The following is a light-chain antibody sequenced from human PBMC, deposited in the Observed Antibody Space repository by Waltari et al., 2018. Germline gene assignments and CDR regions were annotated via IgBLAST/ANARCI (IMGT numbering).Light chain of an antibody. J-gene: IGLJ2*01. CDR1: SSDCGSYHL. CDR3: CSYVDSNTFVI. Sequence: QSALTQPASVSGSPGQSIPLSCPGTSSDCGSYHLVPWYQQHPGKAPKLMIYEVNKRPSGVSTRFSGSKSGSTASLTISGLQAEDEADYYCCSYVDSNTFVIFGGGTELTVL. CDR2: EVN. V-gene: IGLV2-23*02.